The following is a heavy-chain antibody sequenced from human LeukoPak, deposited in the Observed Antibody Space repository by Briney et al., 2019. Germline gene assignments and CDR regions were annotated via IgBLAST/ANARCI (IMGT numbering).Heavy chain of an antibody. Sequence: ASVKVSCKASGGTFSSYAISWVRQAPGQGLEWMGGIIPIFGTASFAQKFQGRVTITADESTGTAYMELSSLRSEDTAVYYCARVVTPRYCSTPSCYWKGWFDPWGQGTLVTVSS. J-gene: IGHJ5*02. CDR3: ARVVTPRYCSTPSCYWKGWFDP. CDR2: IIPIFGTA. V-gene: IGHV1-69*13. D-gene: IGHD2-2*01. CDR1: GGTFSSYA.